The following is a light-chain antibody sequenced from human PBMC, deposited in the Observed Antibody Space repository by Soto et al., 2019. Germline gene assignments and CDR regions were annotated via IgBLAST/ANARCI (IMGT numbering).Light chain of an antibody. V-gene: IGKV4-1*01. J-gene: IGKJ5*01. CDR3: QHYYSSPLT. CDR2: WAS. Sequence: DIVRTQFPDSLSVSLGERATINCKSSQGVLSSSNNKNYLAWYQQKPGQPPKVVIYWASTRGSGVPDRFSGSGSGTDFALTISSLQAEDVAVYYCQHYYSSPLTFGGGTRLEIK. CDR1: QGVLSSSNNKNY.